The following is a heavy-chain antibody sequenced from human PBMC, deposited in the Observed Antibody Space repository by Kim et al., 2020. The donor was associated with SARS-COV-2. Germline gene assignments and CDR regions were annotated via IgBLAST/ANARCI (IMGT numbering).Heavy chain of an antibody. Sequence: SQTLSLTCSISGDRVSSNSGAWNWIRQSPSRGLEWLGRMYFRSKWYNDYAVSVKSRITINPDTSKNHFSLQLNSMTPEDTAVYYCARDLGYHDFCSGYQGGAFDLWGQGTTVTVCS. CDR1: GDRVSSNSGA. CDR3: ARDLGYHDFCSGYQGGAFDL. V-gene: IGHV6-1*01. CDR2: MYFRSKWYN. J-gene: IGHJ3*01. D-gene: IGHD3-3*01.